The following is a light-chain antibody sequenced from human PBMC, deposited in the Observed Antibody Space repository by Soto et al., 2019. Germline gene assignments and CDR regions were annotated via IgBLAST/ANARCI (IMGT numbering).Light chain of an antibody. CDR1: SSNIGAGYD. CDR2: GNS. Sequence: QSVLTQPPSASGAPGQRVTISCTGTSSNIGAGYDVHWYQQVPGTAPKLLIYGNSNPPSGVPDRFSGSKSGTASSLAITGLQAEDEAGYDCQSYGSSLSGVVFGGGTKLTVL. CDR3: QSYGSSLSGVV. V-gene: IGLV1-40*01. J-gene: IGLJ2*01.